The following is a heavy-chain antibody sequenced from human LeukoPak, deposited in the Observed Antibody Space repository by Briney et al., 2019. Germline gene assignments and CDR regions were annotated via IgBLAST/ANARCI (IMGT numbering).Heavy chain of an antibody. Sequence: SETLSLTCTVSGGSLSSSSYYWGWIRQPPGKGLEWIGSIYYSGSTNYNPSLKSRVAISVDRPKNQFSLKLSSVTAADTAVYYCARDRVGGATAAFDIWGQGTMVTASS. CDR2: IYYSGST. V-gene: IGHV4-39*07. CDR1: GGSLSSSSYY. J-gene: IGHJ3*02. CDR3: ARDRVGGATAAFDI. D-gene: IGHD1-26*01.